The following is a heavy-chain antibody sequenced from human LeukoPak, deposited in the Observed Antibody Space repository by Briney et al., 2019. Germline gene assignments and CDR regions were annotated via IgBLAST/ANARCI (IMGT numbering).Heavy chain of an antibody. CDR2: IYYSGST. V-gene: IGHV4-31*03. CDR3: ARDSPAADYGMDV. CDR1: GGSISSGGYY. J-gene: IGHJ6*02. Sequence: SETLSLTCTVSGGSISSGGYYWSWIRQHPGKGLEWIGYIYYSGSTYYNPSLKGRVTISVDTSKNQFSLKLSSVTAADTAVYYCARDSPAADYGMDVWGQGTTVTVSS. D-gene: IGHD2-2*01.